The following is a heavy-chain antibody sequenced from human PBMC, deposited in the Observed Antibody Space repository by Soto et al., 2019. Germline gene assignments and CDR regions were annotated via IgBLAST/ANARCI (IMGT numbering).Heavy chain of an antibody. V-gene: IGHV3-7*01. Sequence: PGGSLRLSCAASGFSFSSKWMTWVRQAPGKGLEWVANINPDGCEKQYVDSVRGRFTISRDNAKNSLYLQMNSLRAEDTAVYFCAYSSATASFFAPRGKGTLVPVSS. CDR1: GFSFSSKW. J-gene: IGHJ5*02. D-gene: IGHD3-22*01. CDR3: AYSSATASFFAP. CDR2: INPDGCEK.